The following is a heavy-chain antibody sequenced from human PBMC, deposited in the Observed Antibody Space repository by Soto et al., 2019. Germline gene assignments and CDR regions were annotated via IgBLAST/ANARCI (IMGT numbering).Heavy chain of an antibody. Sequence: QVKLVESGGGVVQPGRSLRLSCAASGFTFSSYGMHWVRQAPGKGLEWVAVISYDGSNKYYADYVKVRFTISRDNSKNTLYLQINSLRAEDKAVYYYAKYHLHYYSYGMDVWGQGATVTFSS. CDR2: ISYDGSNK. CDR1: GFTFSSYG. V-gene: IGHV3-30*18. CDR3: AKYHLHYYSYGMDV. J-gene: IGHJ6*02.